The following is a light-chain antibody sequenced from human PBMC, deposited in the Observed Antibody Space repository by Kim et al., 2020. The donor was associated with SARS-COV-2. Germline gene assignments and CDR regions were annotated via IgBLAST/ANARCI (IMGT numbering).Light chain of an antibody. V-gene: IGKV1-5*03. CDR1: QSISSW. J-gene: IGKJ1*01. CDR3: QQYETYPWT. Sequence: DIQMTQSPSTLSASVGDRVTITCRASQSISSWLAWYQQKPGKAPKLLISTASSLESGVPSRFSGSGSGTEFTLTISSLQPDDFATYYCQQYETYPWTFGRGTKVDIK. CDR2: TAS.